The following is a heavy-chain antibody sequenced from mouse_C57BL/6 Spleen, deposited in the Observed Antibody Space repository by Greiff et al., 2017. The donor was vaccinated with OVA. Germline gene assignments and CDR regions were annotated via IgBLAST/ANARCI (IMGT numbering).Heavy chain of an antibody. D-gene: IGHD2-5*01. Sequence: QVQLQQPGAELVKPGASVKLSCKASGYTFTSYWMQWVQQRPGQGLEWIGEIGPSGSYTYYNQKLKGKATLTVNTANSTSYMQLSSLRSEDAAVDNCERLSSNYGGYFDYWGQGTTLTGAS. CDR2: IGPSGSYT. J-gene: IGHJ2*01. CDR3: ERLSSNYGGYFDY. V-gene: IGHV1-50*01. CDR1: GYTFTSYW.